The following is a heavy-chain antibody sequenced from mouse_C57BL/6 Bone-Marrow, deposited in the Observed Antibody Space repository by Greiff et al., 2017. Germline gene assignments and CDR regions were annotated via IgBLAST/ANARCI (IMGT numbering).Heavy chain of an antibody. Sequence: HVHVKQPWAELVKPGASVKMSCKASGYTFTSYWMQWVKQRPGQGLEWIGEIDPSDSYTNYNQKFKGKATLTVDTSSSTAYMLLSSLTSEDSAVYYCSRLGLYDPYWYFDVWGTGTTVTVSS. CDR2: IDPSDSYT. D-gene: IGHD2-12*01. V-gene: IGHV1-50*01. CDR1: GYTFTSYW. CDR3: SRLGLYDPYWYFDV. J-gene: IGHJ1*03.